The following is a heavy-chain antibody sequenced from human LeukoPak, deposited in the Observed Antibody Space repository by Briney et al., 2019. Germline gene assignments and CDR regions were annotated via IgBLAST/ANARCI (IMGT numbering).Heavy chain of an antibody. D-gene: IGHD3-10*01. CDR2: IYYSGST. J-gene: IGHJ5*02. V-gene: IGHV4-59*08. CDR3: ARHDSYGSVNWFDP. CDR1: GGSISSYY. Sequence: PSETLSLTCTVSGGSISSYYWSWIRQPPGKGLEWIGYIYYSGSTNYNPSLKSRVTISVDTSKNQFSLKLSSVTAADTAVYYCARHDSYGSVNWFDPWGQGTLVTVSS.